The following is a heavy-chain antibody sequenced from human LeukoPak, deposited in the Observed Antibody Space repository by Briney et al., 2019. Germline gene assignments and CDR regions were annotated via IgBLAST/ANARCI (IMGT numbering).Heavy chain of an antibody. CDR2: INHSGST. Sequence: TSETLSLTCGVSGGSIDITNYWSWVRQPPGKGLEWIGEINHSGSTNYNPSLKSRVTISVDTSKNQFSLKLSSVTAADTAVYYCARAGYCSSTSCYRGKIDYWGQGTLVTVSS. D-gene: IGHD2-2*03. J-gene: IGHJ4*02. CDR1: GGSIDITNY. V-gene: IGHV4-4*02. CDR3: ARAGYCSSTSCYRGKIDY.